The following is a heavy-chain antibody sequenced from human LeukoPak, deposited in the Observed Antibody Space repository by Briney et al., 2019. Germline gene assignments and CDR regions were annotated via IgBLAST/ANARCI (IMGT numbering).Heavy chain of an antibody. CDR3: AKGWAYGSGSYYNLPSFDY. J-gene: IGHJ4*02. D-gene: IGHD3-10*01. CDR2: ISGSGGST. Sequence: GSLRLSCAASGFTFSSYAMSWVRQAPGKGLEWVSAISGSGGSTYYADSVKGRFTISRDNSKNTLYLQMNSLRAEDTAVYYCAKGWAYGSGSYYNLPSFDYWGQGTLVTVSS. CDR1: GFTFSSYA. V-gene: IGHV3-23*01.